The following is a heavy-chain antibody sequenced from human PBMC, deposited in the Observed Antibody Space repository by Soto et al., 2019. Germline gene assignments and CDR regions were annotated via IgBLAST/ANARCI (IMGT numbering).Heavy chain of an antibody. J-gene: IGHJ5*02. Sequence: PSETLSLTCTVSGGSISSGGYYWSWIRQHPGKGLEWIGYIYYSGSTYYNPSLKSRVTISVDTSKNQFSLKLSSVTAADTAVYYCARVALDYGGNSGWFDPWGQGTLVTVSS. V-gene: IGHV4-31*03. CDR2: IYYSGST. CDR1: GGSISSGGYY. D-gene: IGHD4-17*01. CDR3: ARVALDYGGNSGWFDP.